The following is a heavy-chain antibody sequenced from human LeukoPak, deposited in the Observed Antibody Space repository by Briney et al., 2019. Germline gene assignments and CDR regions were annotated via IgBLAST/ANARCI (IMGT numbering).Heavy chain of an antibody. CDR3: AKDLGVLRSGERHPDNWFDS. D-gene: IGHD1-1*01. V-gene: IGHV3-33*06. Sequence: GGSLRLSRAASGFTFTNFAMHWVRQAPGKGLVWVAVIWSDGSRKEYIDSVKDRFTVSRDNSKNTLYLQMNSLRAEDTALYFCAKDLGVLRSGERHPDNWFDSWGQGTLVTVSS. CDR2: IWSDGSRK. J-gene: IGHJ5*01. CDR1: GFTFTNFA.